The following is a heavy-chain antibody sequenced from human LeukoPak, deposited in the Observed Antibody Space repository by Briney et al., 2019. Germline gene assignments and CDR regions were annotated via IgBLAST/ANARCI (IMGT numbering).Heavy chain of an antibody. CDR2: IYATGGT. J-gene: IGHJ4*02. Sequence: KPSETLSLTCTVSGGSISSYYWSWIRQPAGKGLEWVGRIYATGGTDYNPSLKSRITMSVDASKNQFSLDLSSVTAADTAVYYCATQVVSAPHFDNWGQGTLVTVSS. CDR1: GGSISSYY. D-gene: IGHD6-6*01. CDR3: ATQVVSAPHFDN. V-gene: IGHV4-4*07.